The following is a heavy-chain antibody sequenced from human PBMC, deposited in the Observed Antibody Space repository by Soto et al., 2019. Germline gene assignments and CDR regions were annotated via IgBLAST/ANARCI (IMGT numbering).Heavy chain of an antibody. V-gene: IGHV1-2*04. CDR1: GYTFTGYY. CDR2: INPNSGGT. D-gene: IGHD3-22*01. CDR3: ARWSRGYYDSSGSIQLNYFDY. Sequence: ASVKVSCKASGYTFTGYYMPWVRQAPGQGLEWMGWINPNSGGTNYAQKFQGWVTMTRDTSISTAYMELSRLRSDDPAVYYCARWSRGYYDSSGSIQLNYFDYWGQGTLVTASS. J-gene: IGHJ4*02.